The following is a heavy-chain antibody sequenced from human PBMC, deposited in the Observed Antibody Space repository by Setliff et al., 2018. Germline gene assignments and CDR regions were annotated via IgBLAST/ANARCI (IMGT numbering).Heavy chain of an antibody. D-gene: IGHD4-4*01. Sequence: GASVKVSCKTSGYTFISYGLSWMRQAPGQGLEWMGWIIPMFDKARYAQKFQGRVTITADESTTTVFMELSNLRSEDTAVYFCARGLSTDTDSWGQGTLVTVSS. J-gene: IGHJ4*02. CDR1: GYTFISYG. V-gene: IGHV1-69*13. CDR2: IIPMFDKA. CDR3: ARGLSTDTDS.